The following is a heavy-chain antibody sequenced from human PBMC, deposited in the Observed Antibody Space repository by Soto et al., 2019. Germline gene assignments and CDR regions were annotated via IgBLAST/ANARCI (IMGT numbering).Heavy chain of an antibody. CDR2: INWKSDI. Sequence: GGSLRLSCAVSGFTFDDNAMHWVRQAPEKGLEWVSGINWKSDIGYADSAKGRFTISRDNAENSLYLQMNSLRAEDTALYYCAISQDRGGRTTFIYWGQGTQVTVSS. J-gene: IGHJ4*02. CDR1: GFTFDDNA. V-gene: IGHV3-9*01. D-gene: IGHD3-16*01. CDR3: AISQDRGGRTTFIY.